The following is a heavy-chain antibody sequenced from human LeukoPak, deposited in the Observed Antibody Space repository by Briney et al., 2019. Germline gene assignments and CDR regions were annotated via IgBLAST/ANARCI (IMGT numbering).Heavy chain of an antibody. D-gene: IGHD3-22*01. J-gene: IGHJ4*02. Sequence: GGSLRLSCAASGFTVSSNYMSWVRQAPGKGLEWVSVIYSGGSTYYADSVKGRFTISRDNSKNTLYLQMNSLRAEDTAVYHCARGYYYDSSGYNDYWGQGTLVTVSS. CDR3: ARGYYYDSSGYNDY. V-gene: IGHV3-66*01. CDR2: IYSGGST. CDR1: GFTVSSNY.